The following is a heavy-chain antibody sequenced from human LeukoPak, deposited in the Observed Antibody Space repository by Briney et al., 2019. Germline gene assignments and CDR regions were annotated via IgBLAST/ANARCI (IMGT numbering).Heavy chain of an antibody. CDR1: GGSISSYY. Sequence: SETLSLTCTVSGGSISSYYWSWIRQPPGKGLEWIGYIYHSGSTNYNPSLKSRVTISVDTSKNQFSLKLSSVTAADTAVYYCARDSGWDHNAFDIWGQGTMVTVSS. D-gene: IGHD6-19*01. V-gene: IGHV4-59*01. CDR2: IYHSGST. J-gene: IGHJ3*02. CDR3: ARDSGWDHNAFDI.